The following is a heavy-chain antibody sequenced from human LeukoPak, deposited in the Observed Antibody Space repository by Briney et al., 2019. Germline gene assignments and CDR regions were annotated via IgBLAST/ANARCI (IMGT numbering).Heavy chain of an antibody. Sequence: GGSLRLSCAASGFTFNSYGMHWVRQAPGKGLEWVAFIRYDGSNKYYADSVKGRFTISRDNSKNTLYLQMNSLRAEDTAVYYCAKGGYQLLSRFDYWGQGTLVTVSS. CDR1: GFTFNSYG. J-gene: IGHJ4*02. D-gene: IGHD2-2*01. CDR2: IRYDGSNK. CDR3: AKGGYQLLSRFDY. V-gene: IGHV3-30*02.